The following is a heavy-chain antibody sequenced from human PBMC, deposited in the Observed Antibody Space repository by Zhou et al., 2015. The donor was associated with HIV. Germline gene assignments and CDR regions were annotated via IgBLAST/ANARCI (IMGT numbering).Heavy chain of an antibody. J-gene: IGHJ4*02. Sequence: QMQLVQSGPEVKKPGTSVKVSCKASGFTFTSSAVQWVRQARGQRLEWIGWIVVGSGNTNYAQKFQERVTITRDMSTSTASMELSSLRSEDTAVYYCAASAMVPGTPYFDYWGQGTLVTVSS. CDR1: GFTFTSSA. CDR3: AASAMVPGTPYFDY. CDR2: IVVGSGNT. D-gene: IGHD3-10*01. V-gene: IGHV1-58*01.